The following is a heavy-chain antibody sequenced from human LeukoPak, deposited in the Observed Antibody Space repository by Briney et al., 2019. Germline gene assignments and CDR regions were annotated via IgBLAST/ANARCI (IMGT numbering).Heavy chain of an antibody. J-gene: IGHJ4*02. Sequence: GGSLRLSCAASGFTYSGYAMAWVRQAPGKGLEWVSSITITGSSPSYADSVKGRFTVSRDNSKNTLYLQMNSLRAEDTAVYFCAKSSSSWSYYFNYWGQGTLVTVSS. V-gene: IGHV3-23*01. CDR3: AKSSSSWSYYFNY. D-gene: IGHD6-13*01. CDR1: GFTYSGYA. CDR2: ITITGSSP.